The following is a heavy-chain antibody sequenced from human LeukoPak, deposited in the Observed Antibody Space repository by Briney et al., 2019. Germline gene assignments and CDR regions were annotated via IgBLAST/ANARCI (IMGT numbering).Heavy chain of an antibody. J-gene: IGHJ3*02. CDR2: IYYSGST. CDR3: ASLYYYDSSEFKFSEDAFDI. D-gene: IGHD3-22*01. Sequence: SETLSLTCTVSGGSISSYYWSWIRQPPGKGLEWIGYIYYSGSTNYNPSLKSRVTIAVDTSKNQFSLKLSSVTAADTAVYYCASLYYYDSSEFKFSEDAFDIWGQETMVTVSS. V-gene: IGHV4-59*01. CDR1: GGSISSYY.